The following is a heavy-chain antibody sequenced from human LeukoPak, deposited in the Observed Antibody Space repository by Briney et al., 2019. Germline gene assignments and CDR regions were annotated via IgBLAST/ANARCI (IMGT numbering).Heavy chain of an antibody. CDR1: GGSISSYY. CDR2: IYYSGST. J-gene: IGHJ5*02. V-gene: IGHV4-59*01. D-gene: IGHD2-2*02. CDR3: ARGDPYPSP. Sequence: SETLSLTCTVSGGSISSYYRSWIRQPPGKGLEWIGYIYYSGSTNYNPSLKSRVTISVDTSKNQFSLKLSSVTAADTAVYYCARGDPYPSPWGQGTLVTVSS.